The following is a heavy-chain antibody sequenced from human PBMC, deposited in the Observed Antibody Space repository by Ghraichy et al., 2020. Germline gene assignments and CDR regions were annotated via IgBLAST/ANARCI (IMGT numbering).Heavy chain of an antibody. J-gene: IGHJ4*02. CDR3: AKGYYYDSTGYYKGLGYFDY. V-gene: IGHV3-23*01. CDR1: GFTFSSYA. D-gene: IGHD3-22*01. CDR2: ISGSGGST. Sequence: GGSLRLSCAASGFTFSSYAMNWVRQASGKGLEWVSVISGSGGSTYYVDSVKGRFTISRDNSKNTLYLQMNSLRAEDTAIYYCAKGYYYDSTGYYKGLGYFDYWGQGTLVTVSS.